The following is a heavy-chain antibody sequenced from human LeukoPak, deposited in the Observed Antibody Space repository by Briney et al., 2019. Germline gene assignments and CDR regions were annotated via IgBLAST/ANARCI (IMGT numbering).Heavy chain of an antibody. V-gene: IGHV4-38-2*02. CDR1: GYSISNGYY. CDR3: ARDVGATPGYFDY. Sequence: PSETLSLTCTVSGYSISNGYYWGWIRRPPGKGLEWIGTTYHSGTSYYNPSLSRRVTISVDTSKNQVSLKLSSVTAADTAVYYCARDVGATPGYFDYWGQGTLVTVSS. CDR2: TYHSGTS. D-gene: IGHD1-26*01. J-gene: IGHJ4*02.